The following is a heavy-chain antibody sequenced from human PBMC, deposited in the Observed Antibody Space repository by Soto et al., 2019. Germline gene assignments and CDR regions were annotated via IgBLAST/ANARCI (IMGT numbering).Heavy chain of an antibody. Sequence: AAVQVSCKESGYYFMPYGVNGVRQAPGQGLEWMGWISPWKGNTNYAQSFQGRGTMTTDTSTSTAYMELSSLTSDDTAVYYCARDLDPSGSYYTDYWGPGTLVTVSS. CDR2: ISPWKGNT. J-gene: IGHJ4*02. CDR3: ARDLDPSGSYYTDY. V-gene: IGHV1-18*04. CDR1: GYYFMPYG. D-gene: IGHD3-10*01.